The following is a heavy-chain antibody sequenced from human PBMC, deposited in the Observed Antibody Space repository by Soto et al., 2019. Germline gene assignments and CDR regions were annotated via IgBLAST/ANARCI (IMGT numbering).Heavy chain of an antibody. D-gene: IGHD1-20*01. CDR2: ISYDGSNK. V-gene: IGHV3-30*18. J-gene: IGHJ4*02. CDR3: AKDRRLRNWNLAFDY. CDR1: GFTFSSYG. Sequence: GGSLRLSCAASGFTFSSYGMHWVRQAPGKGLEWVAVISYDGSNKYYADSVKGRFTISRDNSKNTLYLQMNSLRAEDTAVYYCAKDRRLRNWNLAFDYWGQGTLVTVSS.